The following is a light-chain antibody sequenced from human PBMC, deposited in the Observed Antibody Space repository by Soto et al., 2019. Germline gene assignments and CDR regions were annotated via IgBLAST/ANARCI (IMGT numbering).Light chain of an antibody. CDR2: AAS. J-gene: IGKJ4*01. V-gene: IGKV1-39*01. Sequence: EIQMTQSTASLSASFGDRVTITWRASQSISTYLNWYQQKAGLAPKLLIYAASSLQSGVPSRFSGSGYGTDFNLTISSLQTEDFATYYCQQSYSTPLTFGGGTKVDIK. CDR3: QQSYSTPLT. CDR1: QSISTY.